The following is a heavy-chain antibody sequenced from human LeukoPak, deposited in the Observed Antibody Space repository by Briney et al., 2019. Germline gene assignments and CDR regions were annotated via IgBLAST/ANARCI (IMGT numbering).Heavy chain of an antibody. Sequence: PGGSLRLSCAASGFAFSTYAMSWVRQAPGKGLEWVSGISGSDRSTYYADSVKGRFTISRDNSKNTLYLQMNSLRAEDTAVYYCARDLFYGWFGELLSYFDYWGQGTLVTVSS. CDR1: GFAFSTYA. J-gene: IGHJ4*02. CDR3: ARDLFYGWFGELLSYFDY. V-gene: IGHV3-23*01. D-gene: IGHD3-10*01. CDR2: ISGSDRST.